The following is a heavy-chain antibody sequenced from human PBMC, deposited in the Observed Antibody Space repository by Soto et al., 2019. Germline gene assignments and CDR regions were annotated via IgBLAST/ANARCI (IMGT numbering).Heavy chain of an antibody. CDR2: ISYDGSNK. D-gene: IGHD3-3*01. CDR1: GFTFSSYG. V-gene: IGHV3-30*18. CDR3: AKDHLRFLEWSYFDY. J-gene: IGHJ4*02. Sequence: GGSLRLSCAASGFTFSSYGMHWIRQAPGKGLEWVAVISYDGSNKYYADSVKGRFTISRDNSKNTLYLQMNSLRAEDTAVYYCAKDHLRFLEWSYFDYWGQGTLVTVSS.